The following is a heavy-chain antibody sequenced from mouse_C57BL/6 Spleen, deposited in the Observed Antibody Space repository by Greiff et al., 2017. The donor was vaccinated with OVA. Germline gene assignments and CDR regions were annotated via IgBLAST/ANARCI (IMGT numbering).Heavy chain of an antibody. CDR2: IHPNSGST. D-gene: IGHD1-1*01. CDR1: GYTFTSYW. J-gene: IGHJ1*03. Sequence: QVQLQQPGAELVKPGASVKLSCKASGYTFTSYWMHWVKQRPGQGLEWIGMIHPNSGSTNYNEKFKSKATLTVDKSSSTAYMQLSSLTSEDSAVYYCARDRGYGSSYGYFDVWGTGTTVTVSS. CDR3: ARDRGYGSSYGYFDV. V-gene: IGHV1-64*01.